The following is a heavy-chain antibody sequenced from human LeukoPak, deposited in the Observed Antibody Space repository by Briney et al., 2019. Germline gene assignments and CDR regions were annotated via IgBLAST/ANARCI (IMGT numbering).Heavy chain of an antibody. CDR3: AKWSGFGDD. J-gene: IGHJ4*02. Sequence: LSGGSLRLSGAASGFTFSNAWMSWVRQAPGKGLEWVSGISGSGDSTYYADSVKGRFTISRDNSRNTLYLQMSSLRAEDTAVYYCAKWSGFGDDWGQGTLVTVSS. CDR1: GFTFSNAW. CDR2: ISGSGDST. V-gene: IGHV3-23*01. D-gene: IGHD3-10*01.